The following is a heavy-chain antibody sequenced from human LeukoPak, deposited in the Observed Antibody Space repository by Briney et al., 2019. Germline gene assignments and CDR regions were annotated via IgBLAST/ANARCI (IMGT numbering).Heavy chain of an antibody. CDR2: ISYSGTT. CDR3: GRVGAPWGAFDI. V-gene: IGHV4-59*01. Sequence: PSQTLSLTCTVSGASLTRYHWTWVRQSPGKGLEWIGYISYSGTTAYNPSLKSRDTISGDTAKTNFSLRLTSVTGADTAVYFCGRVGAPWGAFDIWGPGTMVIVSS. CDR1: GASLTRYH. J-gene: IGHJ3*02. D-gene: IGHD3-16*01.